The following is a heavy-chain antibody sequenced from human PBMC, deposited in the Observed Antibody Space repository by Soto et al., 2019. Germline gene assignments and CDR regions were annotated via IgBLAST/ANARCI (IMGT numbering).Heavy chain of an antibody. CDR3: ANDFSGSYDY. J-gene: IGHJ4*02. CDR1: GFTFSSYG. D-gene: IGHD3-22*01. Sequence: GGSLRLSCAASGFTFSSYGMHWVRQAPGKGLEWVAVISYDGSNKYYADSVKGRFTISRDNSKNTLYLQMNSLRAEDTAVYYCANDFSGSYDYWGQGTLVTVSS. CDR2: ISYDGSNK. V-gene: IGHV3-30*18.